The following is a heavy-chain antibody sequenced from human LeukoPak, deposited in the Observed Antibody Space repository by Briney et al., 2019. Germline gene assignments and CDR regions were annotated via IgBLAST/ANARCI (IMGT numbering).Heavy chain of an antibody. CDR3: ARERRYFDWLLMGYYFDY. J-gene: IGHJ4*02. D-gene: IGHD3-9*01. CDR1: GFTFSSYA. CDR2: IGSSSSYI. Sequence: PGGSLRLSCAASGFTFSSYAMHWVRQAPGKGLEWVSSIGSSSSYIYYADSVKGRFTISRDNAKNSLYLQMNSLRAEDTAVYYCARERRYFDWLLMGYYFDYWGQGTLVTVSS. V-gene: IGHV3-21*01.